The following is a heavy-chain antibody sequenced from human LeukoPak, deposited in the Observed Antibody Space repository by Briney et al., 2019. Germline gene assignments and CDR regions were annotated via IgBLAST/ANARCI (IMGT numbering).Heavy chain of an antibody. J-gene: IGHJ5*02. CDR1: GFTFSNYG. Sequence: GGSLRLPCAASGFTFSNYGMHWVRQAPGKGLEWVAYIRYDGDIKYYADSVKGRFTISRDSSKNTLFLQLNSLRAEDTAVYYCAKDSPSAIFGVPDHWGRGTPVIVSS. D-gene: IGHD3-3*01. V-gene: IGHV3-30*02. CDR3: AKDSPSAIFGVPDH. CDR2: IRYDGDIK.